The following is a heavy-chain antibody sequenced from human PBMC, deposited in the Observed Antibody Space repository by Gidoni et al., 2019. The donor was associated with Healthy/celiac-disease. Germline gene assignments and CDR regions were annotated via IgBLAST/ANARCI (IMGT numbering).Heavy chain of an antibody. D-gene: IGHD3-22*01. CDR3: AKYSSGFGLYYYYGMDV. Sequence: EVQLLESGGGLVQPGGSLRLSCAASGFTFSSHAMSWVRQAPGKGLEWVSAISGSGGSTYYADSVKGRFTISRDNSKNTLYLQMNSLRAEDTAVYYCAKYSSGFGLYYYYGMDVWGQGTTVTVSS. CDR2: ISGSGGST. J-gene: IGHJ6*02. V-gene: IGHV3-23*01. CDR1: GFTFSSHA.